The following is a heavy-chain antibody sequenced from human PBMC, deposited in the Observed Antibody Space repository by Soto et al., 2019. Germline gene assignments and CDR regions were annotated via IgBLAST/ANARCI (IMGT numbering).Heavy chain of an antibody. D-gene: IGHD3-22*01. Sequence: GGSLRLSCAASGFTFSSYAMSWVRQAPGKGLEWVSAISGSGGSTYYADSVKGRFTISRDNSKNTLYLQMNSLRAEDTAVYYCAKALSITMIVVHLDRLAVWGQGTTVTVSS. CDR3: AKALSITMIVVHLDRLAV. CDR2: ISGSGGST. J-gene: IGHJ6*02. CDR1: GFTFSSYA. V-gene: IGHV3-23*01.